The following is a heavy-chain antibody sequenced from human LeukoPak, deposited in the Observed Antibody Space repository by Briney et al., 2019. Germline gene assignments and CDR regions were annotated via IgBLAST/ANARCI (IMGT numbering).Heavy chain of an antibody. D-gene: IGHD6-19*01. Sequence: SETLSLTCTVSGGSISSNSYYWGWIRQPPGKGLEWIGSIYYSGSTYYNPSLKSRVTISVDTSKNQFSLKLSSVTAADTAVYYCARQDSSGWGYYFDYWGQGTLVTVSS. CDR3: ARQDSSGWGYYFDY. CDR1: GGSISSNSYY. V-gene: IGHV4-39*01. CDR2: IYYSGST. J-gene: IGHJ4*02.